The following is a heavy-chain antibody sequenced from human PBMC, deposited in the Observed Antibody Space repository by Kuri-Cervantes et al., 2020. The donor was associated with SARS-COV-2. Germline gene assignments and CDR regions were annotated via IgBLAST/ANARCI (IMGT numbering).Heavy chain of an antibody. V-gene: IGHV3-66*02. CDR3: ARDLSLIRFDY. J-gene: IGHJ4*02. CDR1: GFTVSSNY. D-gene: IGHD1-26*01. CDR2: IYSGDNT. Sequence: GESLKISCAASGFTVSSNYMGWVRQAPGKGLEWVSVIYSGDNTDYADSVKGRFTIPRDNSKNTLYLQMNSMRAEDTAVYYCARDLSLIRFDYWGQGTLVTVSS.